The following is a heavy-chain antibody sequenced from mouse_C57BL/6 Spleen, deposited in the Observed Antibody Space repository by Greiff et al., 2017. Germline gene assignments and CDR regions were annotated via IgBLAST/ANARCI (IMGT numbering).Heavy chain of an antibody. J-gene: IGHJ1*03. D-gene: IGHD6-2*01. CDR2: ISDGGSYT. CDR3: ARDLLGSWYFDV. CDR1: GFTFSSYA. Sequence: EVKLMESGGGLVKPGGSLKLSCAASGFTFSSYAMSWVRQTPEKRLEWVATISDGGSYTYYPDNVKGRFTISRDNAKNNLYLQMSHLKSEDTAMYYCARDLLGSWYFDVWGTGTTVTVSS. V-gene: IGHV5-4*01.